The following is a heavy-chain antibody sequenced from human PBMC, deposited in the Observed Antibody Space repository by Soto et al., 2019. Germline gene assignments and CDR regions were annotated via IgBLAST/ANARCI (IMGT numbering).Heavy chain of an antibody. CDR1: GFTFSSYA. CDR3: AKDRGSVSGPRYFDY. CDR2: ISGSGGST. J-gene: IGHJ4*02. V-gene: IGHV3-23*01. D-gene: IGHD3-10*01. Sequence: GGSLRLSCAASGFTFSSYAMSWVRQAPGKGLEWVSAISGSGGSTYYADSVKGRFTISRDNSKNTLYLQMNSLRAEDTAVYYCAKDRGSVSGPRYFDYWGQGTLVTVSS.